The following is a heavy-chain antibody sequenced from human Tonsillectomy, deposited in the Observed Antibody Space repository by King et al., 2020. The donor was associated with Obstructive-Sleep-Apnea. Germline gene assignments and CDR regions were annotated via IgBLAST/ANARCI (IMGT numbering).Heavy chain of an antibody. Sequence: EVQLVESGGGLVKPGGSLRLSCVASGFSFSGAWMSWVRQASGKGLEWFGRIKSRSDGGAIEDAAVVKGRFTIPRDDSKDTQYLQMNSLKIDDTAVYFCSTGAKRRAMDVWGQGTTVTVSS. V-gene: IGHV3-15*01. J-gene: IGHJ6*02. CDR3: STGAKRRAMDV. D-gene: IGHD1-26*01. CDR1: GFSFSGAW. CDR2: IKSRSDGGAI.